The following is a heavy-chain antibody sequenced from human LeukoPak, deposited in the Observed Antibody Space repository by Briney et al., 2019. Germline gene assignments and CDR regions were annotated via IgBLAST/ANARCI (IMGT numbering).Heavy chain of an antibody. D-gene: IGHD3-22*01. V-gene: IGHV4-39*02. CDR2: ISYTGNT. CDR3: ARLTHSYYVDGSAYYPYYYMDV. CDR1: GGPFSSSDYY. Sequence: PSETLSLTCSVSGGPFSSSDYYWGWIRQPPGKGLEWFGRISYTGNTYYTPSLKSRVTISVDTSNNLFSLRLSSVTAGDTAVYYCARLTHSYYVDGSAYYPYYYMDVWGKGTTVTVSS. J-gene: IGHJ6*03.